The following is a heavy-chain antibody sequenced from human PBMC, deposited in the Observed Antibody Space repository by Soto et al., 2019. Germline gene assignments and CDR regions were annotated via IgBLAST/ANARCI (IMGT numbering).Heavy chain of an antibody. CDR1: GGTFSSYA. Sequence: QVQLVQSGAEVKKPGSSVKVSCKASGGTFSSYAISWVRQAPGQGLEWMGGIIPIFGTANYAQKFQGRVTITADDSTSTAYMELSSLRSEDTAVYYCARPTTPIRNCYYGMDGCGQGTTVTVSS. D-gene: IGHD4-4*01. J-gene: IGHJ6*02. V-gene: IGHV1-69*12. CDR2: IIPIFGTA. CDR3: ARPTTPIRNCYYGMDG.